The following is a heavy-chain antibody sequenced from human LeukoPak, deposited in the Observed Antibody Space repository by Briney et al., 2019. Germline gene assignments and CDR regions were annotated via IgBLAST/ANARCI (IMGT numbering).Heavy chain of an antibody. CDR2: ISGSGGST. CDR3: AKDPAVAGPPDDAFDI. V-gene: IGHV3-23*01. Sequence: GGSLRLSCTASGFSFSSYAMNWVRQAPGAGLEWVSAISGSGGSTYYADSVKGRFTISRDNSKNTLYLQMNSLRAEDTAVYYCAKDPAVAGPPDDAFDIWGQGTMVTVSS. D-gene: IGHD6-19*01. CDR1: GFSFSSYA. J-gene: IGHJ3*02.